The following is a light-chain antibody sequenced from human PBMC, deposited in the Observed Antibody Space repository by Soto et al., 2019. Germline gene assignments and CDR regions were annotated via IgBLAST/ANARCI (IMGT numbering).Light chain of an antibody. V-gene: IGKV1-5*03. CDR1: QSISNW. CDR3: QRINSFPVT. CDR2: KTS. Sequence: DIQMTQSPSTLSASVGDRVTITCRASQSISNWLAWYQQKPGKAPKLLIYKTSNLESGVPSRFSGSGSGTDFTLTISSLQPEDFATYYCQRINSFPVTFGGGTKVEIK. J-gene: IGKJ4*01.